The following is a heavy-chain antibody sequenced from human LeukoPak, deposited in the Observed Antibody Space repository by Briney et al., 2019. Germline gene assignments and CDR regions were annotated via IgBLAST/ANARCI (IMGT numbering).Heavy chain of an antibody. CDR1: GYTFTTYS. CDR2: INPNSGGT. Sequence: GASVKVSCKASGYTFTTYSMNWVRQSPGQGLEWMGWINPNSGGTNYAQKFQGRVTMTRDTSISTAYMELNRLRSDDTAVYYCASKGLNLDYWGQGTLVTVSS. V-gene: IGHV1-2*02. CDR3: ASKGLNLDY. D-gene: IGHD1-14*01. J-gene: IGHJ4*02.